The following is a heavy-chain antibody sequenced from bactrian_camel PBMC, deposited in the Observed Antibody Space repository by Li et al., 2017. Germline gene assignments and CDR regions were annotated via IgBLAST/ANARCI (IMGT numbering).Heavy chain of an antibody. CDR3: AAERCLWWTMDYMLDNFRF. CDR2: IRGVTT. D-gene: IGHD4*01. V-gene: IGHV3S55*01. J-gene: IGHJ6*01. CDR1: GVTVRRDY. Sequence: HVQLVESGGGSVQAGGSLRLSCAASGVTVRRDYMAWFRQAPGKEREGVAGIRGVTTDYADSVKGRFTISKDNAKNTLFLQINSLNAEDTAMYYCAAERCLWWTMDYMLDNFRFWGQGTQVTVS.